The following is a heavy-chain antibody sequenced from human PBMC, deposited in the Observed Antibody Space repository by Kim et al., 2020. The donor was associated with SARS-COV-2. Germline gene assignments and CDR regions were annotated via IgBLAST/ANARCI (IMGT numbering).Heavy chain of an antibody. D-gene: IGHD3-10*02. J-gene: IGHJ3*02. CDR3: ERVGCSGSPEAFDI. Sequence: NPTRQSRVTISGDKSKNQFSLTLSSVTAADAAVYYCERVGCSGSPEAFDIWGQGTMVTVSS. V-gene: IGHV4-31*02.